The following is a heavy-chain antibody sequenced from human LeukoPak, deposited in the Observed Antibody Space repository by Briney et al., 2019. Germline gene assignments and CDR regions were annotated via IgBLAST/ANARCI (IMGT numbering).Heavy chain of an antibody. CDR2: IRYDGSNT. CDR3: AKDSLTHPFDY. Sequence: GGSLRLSCATSGFIFSNYGMHWVRQAPGKGLEWMAFIRYDGSNTFYADSVKGRFTISRDNSKNTLYLQMNSLRAEDTAVYYCAKDSLTHPFDYWGQGTLVTVSS. J-gene: IGHJ4*02. V-gene: IGHV3-30*02. CDR1: GFIFSNYG.